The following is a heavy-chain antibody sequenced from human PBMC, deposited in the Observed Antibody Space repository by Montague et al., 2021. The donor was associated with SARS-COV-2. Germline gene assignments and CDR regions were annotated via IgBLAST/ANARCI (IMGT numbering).Heavy chain of an antibody. Sequence: SETLSLTCTVSGGSISSSSYYWGWIRQPPGKRLEWIGSIYYSGGTYYNPSLKSRVTISVDTSKNQFSLKLSSVTAADTAVYYCASQENSSGWFKHDAFDIWGQGTMVTVSS. CDR3: ASQENSSGWFKHDAFDI. V-gene: IGHV4-39*01. CDR2: IYYSGGT. D-gene: IGHD6-19*01. J-gene: IGHJ3*02. CDR1: GGSISSSSYY.